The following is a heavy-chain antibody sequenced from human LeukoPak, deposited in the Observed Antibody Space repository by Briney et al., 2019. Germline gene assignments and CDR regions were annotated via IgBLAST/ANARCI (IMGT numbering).Heavy chain of an antibody. D-gene: IGHD5-12*01. CDR3: ARDSWLRPPSGGYYDYYMDV. Sequence: SETLSLTCTVSGGSISSGGYYWSWIRQHPGKGLEWIGYIYYSGSTYYNPSLKSRVTISVDTSKNQFSLKLSSVTAADTAVYYCARDSWLRPPSGGYYDYYMDVWGKGTTVTVSS. V-gene: IGHV4-31*03. J-gene: IGHJ6*03. CDR2: IYYSGST. CDR1: GGSISSGGYY.